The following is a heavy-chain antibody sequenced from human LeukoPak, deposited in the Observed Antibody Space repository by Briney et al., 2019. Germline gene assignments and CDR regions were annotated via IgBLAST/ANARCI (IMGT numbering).Heavy chain of an antibody. V-gene: IGHV3-13*01. Sequence: PGGSLRLSCAASGFTFSNSDMHWVRQAAGKGLEWVSAIGTVGDTYYPGSVKGRFTISRENAKNSLYLQMNSLRAGDTAVYYCAREMGGKYSSSWALDLWGRGTLVTVSS. CDR3: AREMGGKYSSSWALDL. D-gene: IGHD6-13*01. CDR1: GFTFSNSD. J-gene: IGHJ2*01. CDR2: IGTVGDT.